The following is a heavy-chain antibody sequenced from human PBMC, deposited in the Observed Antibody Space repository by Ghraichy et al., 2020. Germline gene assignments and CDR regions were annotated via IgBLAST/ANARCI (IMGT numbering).Heavy chain of an antibody. J-gene: IGHJ4*02. CDR1: GGSFSGYY. V-gene: IGHV4-34*01. D-gene: IGHD4-17*01. CDR3: ARGGDYGDYEFDY. CDR2: INHSGST. Sequence: SETLSLTCAVYGGSFSGYYWSWIRQPPGKGLEWIGEINHSGSTNYNPSLKSRVTISVDTSKNQFSLKLSSVTAADTAVYYCARGGDYGDYEFDYWGQGTLITVSS.